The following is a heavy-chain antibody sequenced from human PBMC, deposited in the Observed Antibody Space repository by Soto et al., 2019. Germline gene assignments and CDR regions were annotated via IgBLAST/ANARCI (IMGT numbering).Heavy chain of an antibody. CDR1: GFTFSSYA. CDR3: VSDDDIYNGSGMKGYSYYGMDV. CDR2: ISYDGSNK. J-gene: IGHJ6*02. Sequence: VQLVESGGGVVQPGRSLRLSCAASGFTFSSYAMHWVRQAPGKGLEWVAVISYDGSNKYYADSVKGRFTISRDNSKNTLYLQMNSLRAEDTAVYYCVSDDDIYNGSGMKGYSYYGMDVWGLGTTVTVSS. V-gene: IGHV3-30-3*01. D-gene: IGHD3-10*01.